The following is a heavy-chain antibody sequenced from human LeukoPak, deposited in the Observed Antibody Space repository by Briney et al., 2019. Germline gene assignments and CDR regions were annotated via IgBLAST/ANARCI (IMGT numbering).Heavy chain of an antibody. CDR2: IYPGDSDT. D-gene: IGHD6-19*01. Sequence: GESLQISCQGSGPSFTSYWIGWVRQMPGKGLEWMGIIYPGDSDTRYSPSFQGQVTISADKSISTAYLQWSSLKASDTAMYYCARLSGYSSGWYGGNWFDPWGQGTLVTVSS. V-gene: IGHV5-51*01. J-gene: IGHJ5*02. CDR3: ARLSGYSSGWYGGNWFDP. CDR1: GPSFTSYW.